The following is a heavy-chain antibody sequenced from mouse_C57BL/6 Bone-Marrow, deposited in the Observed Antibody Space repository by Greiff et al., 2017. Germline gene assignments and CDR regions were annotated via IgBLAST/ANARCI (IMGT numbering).Heavy chain of an antibody. CDR2: IDPENGDT. CDR3: TTAITTVVADY. D-gene: IGHD1-1*01. Sequence: VQLQQSGAELVRPGASVKLSCTASGFNIKDDYMHWVKQRPEQGLEWIGWIDPENGDTEYASKFQGKATITADTSSNTAYLHLSSLTSEDTAVYYCTTAITTVVADYWGQGTTLTVSS. V-gene: IGHV14-4*01. J-gene: IGHJ2*01. CDR1: GFNIKDDY.